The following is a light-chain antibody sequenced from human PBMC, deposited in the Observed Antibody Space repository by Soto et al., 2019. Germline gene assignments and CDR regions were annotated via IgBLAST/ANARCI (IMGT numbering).Light chain of an antibody. J-gene: IGKJ3*01. V-gene: IGKV3-11*01. CDR3: QLRNMGFT. Sequence: EIVLTQSPATLSLSPGERATLSCRASQSVSTYLAWYQQKPGQAPRLLVYDASNRATGIPARFSGSGSGTDFTLTISSLEPEDFAVYYCQLRNMGFTFGPGTKVDIK. CDR2: DAS. CDR1: QSVSTY.